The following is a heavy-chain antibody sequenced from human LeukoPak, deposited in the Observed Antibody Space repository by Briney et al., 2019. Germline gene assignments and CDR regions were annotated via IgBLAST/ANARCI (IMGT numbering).Heavy chain of an antibody. Sequence: SETLSLTCTVSGYSISSGYYWGWIRQPPGKGLEWIGSIYHSGSTYYNPSLKSRVTISVDTSKNQISLKLSSVTAADTAVCYCARPYYYDSSGYFFDYWGQGTLVTVSS. J-gene: IGHJ4*02. V-gene: IGHV4-38-2*02. CDR2: IYHSGST. CDR1: GYSISSGYY. D-gene: IGHD3-22*01. CDR3: ARPYYYDSSGYFFDY.